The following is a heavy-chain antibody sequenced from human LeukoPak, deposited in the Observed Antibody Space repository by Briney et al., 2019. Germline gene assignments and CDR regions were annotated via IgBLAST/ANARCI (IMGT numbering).Heavy chain of an antibody. CDR3: VRILVVAPDS. J-gene: IGHJ4*02. CDR2: IYYSGST. Sequence: SETLSLTCTVSGGSISSSNYYWGWIRQPPGKGLECIGSIYYSGSTFYNPSLKSRVTISVDTSKNQFSLRLSSVTAADTAVYCCVRILVVAPDSWGQGTLVTVSS. V-gene: IGHV4-39*01. D-gene: IGHD2-15*01. CDR1: GGSISSSNYY.